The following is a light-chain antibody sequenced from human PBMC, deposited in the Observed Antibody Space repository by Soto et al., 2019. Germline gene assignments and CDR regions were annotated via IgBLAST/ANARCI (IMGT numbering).Light chain of an antibody. CDR1: QSITTN. CDR2: GAS. CDR3: QQSYSTPIS. V-gene: IGKV3-15*01. J-gene: IGKJ5*01. Sequence: EIVMTQSPATLSVSPGERATLSCRASQSITTNLVWYQQKAGQAPRLLIYGASTRATGIPARFSGSGSGTEFTLTISRLEPEDFATYYCQQSYSTPISFGQGTRLEI.